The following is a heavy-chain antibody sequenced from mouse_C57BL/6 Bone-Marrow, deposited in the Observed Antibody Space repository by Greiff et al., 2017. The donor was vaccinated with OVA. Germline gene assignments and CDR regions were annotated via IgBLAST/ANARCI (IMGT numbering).Heavy chain of an antibody. CDR3: TTSNHYGSSLFAY. CDR1: GFNIKDDY. Sequence: VHVKQSGAELVRPGASVKLSCTASGFNIKDDYMHWVKQRPEQGLEWIGWIDPENGDTEYASKFQGKATITADTSSNTAYLQLSSLTSEDTAVYYCTTSNHYGSSLFAYWGQGTLVTVSA. D-gene: IGHD1-1*01. V-gene: IGHV14-4*01. CDR2: IDPENGDT. J-gene: IGHJ3*01.